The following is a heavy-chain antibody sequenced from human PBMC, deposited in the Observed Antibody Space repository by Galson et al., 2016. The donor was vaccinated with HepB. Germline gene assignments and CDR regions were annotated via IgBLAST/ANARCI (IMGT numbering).Heavy chain of an antibody. D-gene: IGHD3-22*01. CDR1: GYAFTAYY. V-gene: IGHV1-2*02. CDR3: VRSDDYYDSSSYYASDV. Sequence: SVKVSCKASGYAFTAYYINWVRQAPGQGLEWMGWINPNSGGTYYTQRFQGRLTMTRDTSITTAYMELTALISDDTAVYYCVRSDDYYDSSSYYASDVWGQGTMVTVSS. CDR2: INPNSGGT. J-gene: IGHJ3*01.